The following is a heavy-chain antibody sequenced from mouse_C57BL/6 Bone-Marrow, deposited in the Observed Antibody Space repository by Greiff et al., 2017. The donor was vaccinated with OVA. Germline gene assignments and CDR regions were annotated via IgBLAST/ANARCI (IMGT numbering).Heavy chain of an antibody. CDR1: GYTFTSYG. Sequence: LQQSGAELARPGASVKLSCKASGYTFTSYGISWVKQRTGQGLEWIGEIYPRSGNTYYNEKFKGKATLTADKSSSTAYMELRSLTSEDSAVYFCARLYSNLSLFDYWGQGTTLTVSS. D-gene: IGHD2-5*01. V-gene: IGHV1-81*01. J-gene: IGHJ2*01. CDR2: IYPRSGNT. CDR3: ARLYSNLSLFDY.